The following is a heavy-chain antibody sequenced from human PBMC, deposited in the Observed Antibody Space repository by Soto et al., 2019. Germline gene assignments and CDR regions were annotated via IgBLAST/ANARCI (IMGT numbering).Heavy chain of an antibody. CDR3: ATAVAGPPSFPH. CDR2: ISYDSSNK. D-gene: IGHD6-19*01. V-gene: IGHV3-30-3*01. Sequence: SLRLSCAASGFSFSTYAIHWVRQAPGKGLEWVAVISYDSSNKNYADSVKGRFTISRDNSNNMLYLEMNSLRPEDTALYYCATAVAGPPSFPHWGQGTLVTVSS. J-gene: IGHJ1*01. CDR1: GFSFSTYA.